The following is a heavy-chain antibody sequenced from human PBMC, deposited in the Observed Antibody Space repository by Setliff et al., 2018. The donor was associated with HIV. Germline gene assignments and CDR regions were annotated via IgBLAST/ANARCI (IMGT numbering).Heavy chain of an antibody. V-gene: IGHV4-61*09. CDR2: IYTDGST. Sequence: PSETLSLTCTVSGGSITSGNYFWTWIRQPAGKGLEWIGHIYTDGSTNYDPSFRSRVTISVDSSKNQFSLKLSSVTAADTAVYYCARDARWLQFPYFDYWGQGTRVTSPQ. CDR3: ARDARWLQFPYFDY. J-gene: IGHJ4*01. CDR1: GGSITSGNYF. D-gene: IGHD5-12*01.